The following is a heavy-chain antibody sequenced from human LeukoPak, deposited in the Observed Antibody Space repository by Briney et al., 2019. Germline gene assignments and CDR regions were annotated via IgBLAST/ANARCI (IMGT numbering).Heavy chain of an antibody. V-gene: IGHV3-48*03. CDR3: ARDPGYNYFDY. D-gene: IGHD5-12*01. J-gene: IGHJ4*02. CDR2: ISSSGSTI. Sequence: LTGGSLRLSCAASGFTFSSYAMSWVPQAPGKGLEWVSYISSSGSTIYYADSVKGRFTISRDNAKNSLYLQMNSLRAEDTAVYYCARDPGYNYFDYWGQGTLVTVSS. CDR1: GFTFSSYA.